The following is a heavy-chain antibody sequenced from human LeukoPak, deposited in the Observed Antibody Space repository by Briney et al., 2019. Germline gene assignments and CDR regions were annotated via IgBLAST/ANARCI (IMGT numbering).Heavy chain of an antibody. CDR3: AKREAAIGVIDY. Sequence: PGGSLRLSCVASGFTLSTYGMHWVRQAPGKGLEWVAFIRYDGSDKFYGDSVKGRFTTSRDNSKNTLYLQMNSLRVEDTAVYYCAKREAAIGVIDYWGQGTLVTVSS. CDR1: GFTLSTYG. D-gene: IGHD6-13*01. CDR2: IRYDGSDK. J-gene: IGHJ4*02. V-gene: IGHV3-30*02.